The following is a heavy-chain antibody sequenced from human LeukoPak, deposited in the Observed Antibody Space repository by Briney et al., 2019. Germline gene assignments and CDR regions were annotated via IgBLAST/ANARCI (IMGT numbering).Heavy chain of an antibody. D-gene: IGHD1-26*01. V-gene: IGHV6-1*01. Sequence: SQTLSLTCAISGDSVSSNSAAWNWIRQSPSRGLEWLGRTYYRSKWYYDYAVAVESRISINPDTSKNQFSLQLSSVTPEDTAVYYCARDPVGGSTIFDYWGQGTLVTVSS. CDR1: GDSVSSNSAA. CDR3: ARDPVGGSTIFDY. CDR2: TYYRSKWYY. J-gene: IGHJ4*02.